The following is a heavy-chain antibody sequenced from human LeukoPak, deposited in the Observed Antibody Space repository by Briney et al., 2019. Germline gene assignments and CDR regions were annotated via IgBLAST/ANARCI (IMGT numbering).Heavy chain of an antibody. Sequence: ASVKVSCKDSGYTFTNYGISWVRQAPGQGLEWMGWVSAYADDTNYVQKFRGRITMTTDTSTSTAYVELRSLRSDDTAVYYCARDCIGCLGFDYWGQGTLVTVSA. CDR3: ARDCIGCLGFDY. D-gene: IGHD5/OR15-5a*01. CDR2: VSAYADDT. J-gene: IGHJ4*02. CDR1: GYTFTNYG. V-gene: IGHV1-18*01.